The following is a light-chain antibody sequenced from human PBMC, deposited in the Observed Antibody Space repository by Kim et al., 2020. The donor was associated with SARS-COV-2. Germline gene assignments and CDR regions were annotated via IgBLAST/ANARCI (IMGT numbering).Light chain of an antibody. V-gene: IGLV1-44*01. CDR3: AAWDDSLNGVV. Sequence: QSVLTQPPSASGTPGQRVTISCSGSSSNIGSNTVNWYQQLPGTAPKLLIYSNSQRPSGVPDRFSGSKSGTSASLAISGLQFEDEADYYCAAWDDSLNGVVFGGGTQLTVL. CDR1: SSNIGSNT. CDR2: SNS. J-gene: IGLJ2*01.